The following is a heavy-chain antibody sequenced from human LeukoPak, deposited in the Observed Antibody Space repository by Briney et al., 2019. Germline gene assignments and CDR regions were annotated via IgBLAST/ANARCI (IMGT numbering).Heavy chain of an antibody. V-gene: IGHV4-59*01. CDR3: AREDGDYTLGY. D-gene: IGHD4-17*01. CDR2: IYYSGST. J-gene: IGHJ4*02. CDR1: GGSISSYY. Sequence: SETLSLTCTVSGGSISSYYWSWIRQPPGKGLEWIGYIYYSGSTNYNPSLKSRVTISVDTSKNQFSLKLSSVTVADTAVYYCAREDGDYTLGYWGQGTLVTVSS.